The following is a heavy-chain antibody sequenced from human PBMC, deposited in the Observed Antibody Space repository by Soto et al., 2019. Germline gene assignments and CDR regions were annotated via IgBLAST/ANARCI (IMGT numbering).Heavy chain of an antibody. CDR3: ARKIYDFWSGYNLYYYYGMEV. J-gene: IGHJ6*02. Sequence: SETLSLTCTVSGGSISSSSYYWGWIRQPPGKGLEWIGSIYYSGSTYYNPSLKSRVTISVDTSKNQFSLKLSSVTAADTAVYYCARKIYDFWSGYNLYYYYGMEVWGQGTTVTVS. V-gene: IGHV4-39*01. D-gene: IGHD3-3*01. CDR2: IYYSGST. CDR1: GGSISSSSYY.